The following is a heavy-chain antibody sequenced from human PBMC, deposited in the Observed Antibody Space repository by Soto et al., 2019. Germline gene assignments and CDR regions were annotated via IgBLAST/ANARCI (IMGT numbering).Heavy chain of an antibody. D-gene: IGHD2-2*01. CDR3: TREAIVVIPAAQPSHFDS. CDR2: ISPYSGYT. V-gene: IGHV1-18*01. J-gene: IGHJ4*02. CDR1: RYNFIKYG. Sequence: QVQLVQSGAEVKKPGASVKVSCKGLRYNFIKYGINWVRQAPGQGLEWMGWISPYSGYTHSAQKFQGRLTLTTDTAATTAYMELRSLRSADTALYYCTREAIVVIPAAQPSHFDSWGQGTLVTVSS.